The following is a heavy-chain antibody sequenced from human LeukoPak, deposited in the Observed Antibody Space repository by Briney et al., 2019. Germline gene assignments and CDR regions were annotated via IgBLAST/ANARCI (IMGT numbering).Heavy chain of an antibody. CDR1: GFTFSSYA. Sequence: PGGSLRLSCAASGFTFSSYAMSWVRQAPGKGLEWVSAISGSGGSTYYADSVKGRFTISRDNSKNTLYLQMNSLRAEDTAVYYCAKVGDKVVVTPRFDPWGQGTLVTVSS. J-gene: IGHJ5*02. CDR3: AKVGDKVVVTPRFDP. D-gene: IGHD3-22*01. CDR2: ISGSGGST. V-gene: IGHV3-23*01.